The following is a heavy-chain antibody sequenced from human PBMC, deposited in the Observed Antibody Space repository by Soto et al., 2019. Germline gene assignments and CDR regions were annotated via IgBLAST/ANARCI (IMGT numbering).Heavy chain of an antibody. Sequence: LQTLSLTCAISGDSVSSNSAAWNWIRQSPSRGLEWQGRTYYRSKWYNDYAVSVKRRITITPATPKAQFSLRLTSVTPEDRALYYWARPFHRGGWQMAGGQGTLATVSS. V-gene: IGHV6-1*01. CDR1: GDSVSSNSAA. CDR2: TYYRSKWYN. CDR3: ARPFHRGGWQMA. D-gene: IGHD6-19*01. J-gene: IGHJ4*02.